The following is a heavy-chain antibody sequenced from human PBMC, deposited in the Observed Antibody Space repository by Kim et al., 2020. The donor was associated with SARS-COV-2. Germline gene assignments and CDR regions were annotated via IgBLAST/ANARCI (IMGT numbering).Heavy chain of an antibody. V-gene: IGHV3-21*01. CDR2: ISSSSSDI. CDR3: ASRYSNHFDY. CDR1: GFTLSSYS. Sequence: GGSLRLSCAASGFTLSSYSMNWVRQAPGKGLEWVSSISSSSSDIYYTDSVKGRFTISRDNAKNSLYLQMNNLRAEDTAVYYCASRYSNHFDYWGQGTLVIVSS. D-gene: IGHD5-12*01. J-gene: IGHJ4*02.